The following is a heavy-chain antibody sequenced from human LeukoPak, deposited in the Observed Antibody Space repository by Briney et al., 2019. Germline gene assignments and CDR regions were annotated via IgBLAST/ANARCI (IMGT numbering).Heavy chain of an antibody. CDR1: GFTFSSYS. J-gene: IGHJ6*03. D-gene: IGHD6-13*01. Sequence: GSLRLSCAASGFTFSSYSMNWVRQPPGKGLEWIGEINHSGSTNYNPSLKSRVTISVDTSKNQFSLKLSSVTAADTAVYYCARGPLGSSWYNYYYYYMDVWGKGTTVTVSS. V-gene: IGHV4-34*01. CDR3: ARGPLGSSWYNYYYYYMDV. CDR2: INHSGST.